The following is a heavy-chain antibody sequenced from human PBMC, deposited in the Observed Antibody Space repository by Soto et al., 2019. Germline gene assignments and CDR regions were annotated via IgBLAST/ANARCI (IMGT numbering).Heavy chain of an antibody. CDR3: ASRDPGTSVDY. D-gene: IGHD1-7*01. CDR1: GGSFTSNNW. J-gene: IGHJ4*02. CDR2: IYRTGST. V-gene: IGHV4-4*02. Sequence: SETLSLTCAVSGGSFTSNNWWTWVRQPPGQGLEWIGEIYRTGSTNYNPSLKSRVTISLDKSENQFSLKVTSLTAADTAVYYCASRDPGTSVDYWGQGPWSPSPQ.